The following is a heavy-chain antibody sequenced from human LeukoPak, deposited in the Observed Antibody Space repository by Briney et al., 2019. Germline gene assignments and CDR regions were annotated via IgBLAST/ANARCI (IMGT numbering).Heavy chain of an antibody. V-gene: IGHV3-23*01. Sequence: GGSLRLSCAASGFTFSSYGMHWVRQAPGKGLEWVSGISGSGGSTYYADSVEGRLTISRDNSENTLYLQMNSLRAEDTAVYYCAKDGHGLGIAVAGTTDYWGQGTLVTVSS. CDR1: GFTFSSYG. J-gene: IGHJ4*02. CDR3: AKDGHGLGIAVAGTTDY. CDR2: ISGSGGST. D-gene: IGHD6-13*01.